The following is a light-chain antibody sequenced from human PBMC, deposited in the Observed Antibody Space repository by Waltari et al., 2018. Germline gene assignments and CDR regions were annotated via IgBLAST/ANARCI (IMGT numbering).Light chain of an antibody. J-gene: IGKJ3*01. CDR2: KAS. Sequence: DIQMTQSPSTLSASVGDRVTITCRASQSISSWLAWYQQKPGKAPKLLIYKASNLESGVPSRLSGSGAGTEFTLTISSLQPDDFATYYCQQFQTYPVTFG. CDR1: QSISSW. CDR3: QQFQTYPVT. V-gene: IGKV1-5*03.